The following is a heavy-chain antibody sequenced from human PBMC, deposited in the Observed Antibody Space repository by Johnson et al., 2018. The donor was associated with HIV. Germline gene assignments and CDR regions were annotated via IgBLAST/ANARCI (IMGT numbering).Heavy chain of an antibody. Sequence: VQLVESGGGLVQPGGSLRLSCAASGFTFSSYWMSWVRQAPGKGLEWVANIKQDGSEKYYVDSVKGRFTISRDNAKNSLYLQMNSLKTEDTAVYYCTTDLVPAAKEPVVVGGAFDIWGQGTMVTVSS. CDR2: IKQDGSEK. J-gene: IGHJ3*02. V-gene: IGHV3-7*03. D-gene: IGHD2-2*01. CDR3: TTDLVPAAKEPVVVGGAFDI. CDR1: GFTFSSYW.